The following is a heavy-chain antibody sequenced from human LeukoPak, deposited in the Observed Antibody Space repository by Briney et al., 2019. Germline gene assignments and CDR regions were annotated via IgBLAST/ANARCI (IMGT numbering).Heavy chain of an antibody. Sequence: GGSVKVSCKASGYTFTTYDINWVLQATGQGLEWMGWMNPNSGNTGYAQKFQGRVTMTRNTSMSTAYMELSSLRSEDTAVYYCARTPDYGDSTCFDYWGQGTLVTVSS. D-gene: IGHD4-17*01. J-gene: IGHJ4*02. CDR2: MNPNSGNT. CDR1: GYTFTTYD. CDR3: ARTPDYGDSTCFDY. V-gene: IGHV1-8*01.